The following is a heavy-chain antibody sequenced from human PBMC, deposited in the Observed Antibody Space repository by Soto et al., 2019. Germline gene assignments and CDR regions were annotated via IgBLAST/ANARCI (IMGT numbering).Heavy chain of an antibody. CDR1: SGSFSGYY. CDR3: ARALTTVTTPYYYYMDV. V-gene: IGHV4-34*01. CDR2: INHSGST. D-gene: IGHD4-17*01. Sequence: SETLSLTCAVYSGSFSGYYWSWIRQPPGKGLEWIGEINHSGSTNYNPSLKSRVTISVDTSKNQFSLKLSSVTAADTAVYYCARALTTVTTPYYYYMDVWGKGTTVTVSS. J-gene: IGHJ6*03.